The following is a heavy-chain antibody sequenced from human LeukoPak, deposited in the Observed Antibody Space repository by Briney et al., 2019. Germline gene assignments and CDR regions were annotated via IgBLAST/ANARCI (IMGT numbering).Heavy chain of an antibody. Sequence: GGSLRLSCAASGFTFSSYGMHWVRQAPGKGLEWVAVIWYDGSNKYYADSVKGRFTISRDNSKNTLYLQMNSLRAEDTAVYYCARERMGRYYFDYWGQRTLVTVSS. CDR2: IWYDGSNK. J-gene: IGHJ4*02. CDR1: GFTFSSYG. V-gene: IGHV3-33*01. CDR3: ARERMGRYYFDY. D-gene: IGHD1-26*01.